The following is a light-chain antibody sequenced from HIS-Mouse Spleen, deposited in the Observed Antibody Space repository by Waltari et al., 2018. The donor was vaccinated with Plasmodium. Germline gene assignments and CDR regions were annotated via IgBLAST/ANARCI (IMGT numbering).Light chain of an antibody. V-gene: IGKV1-5*03. CDR3: QQYNSYSWT. J-gene: IGKJ1*01. CDR1: QSISSW. Sequence: DIQMTQSPSTLSASVGDRVTITCRASQSISSWLAWYQPKPGKAPKLLIYTGFSLERGGPLRVSGSGSGTEFTLTISSLQPDDFATYYCQQYNSYSWTFGQGTKVEIK. CDR2: TGF.